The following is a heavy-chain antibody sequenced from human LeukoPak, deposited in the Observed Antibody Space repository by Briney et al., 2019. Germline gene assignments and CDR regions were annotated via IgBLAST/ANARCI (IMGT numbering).Heavy chain of an antibody. V-gene: IGHV1-69*04. J-gene: IGHJ4*02. CDR2: IITILGIA. D-gene: IGHD1-26*01. Sequence: SVKVSCKASGGTFSSYAISWVRQAPGQGLEWMGRIITILGIANYAQKFQGRVTITADKSTSTAYMELSSLRSEDTAVYYCASPGGLGAYWGQGTLVTVSS. CDR3: ASPGGLGAY. CDR1: GGTFSSYA.